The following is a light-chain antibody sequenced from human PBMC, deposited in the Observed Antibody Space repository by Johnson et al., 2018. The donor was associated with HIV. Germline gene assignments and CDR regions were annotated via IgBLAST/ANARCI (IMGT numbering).Light chain of an antibody. CDR1: SSNIGNNY. Sequence: QSVLTQPPSVSAAPGQKVTISCSGSSSNIGNNYVSWYQQLPGTAPKLLIYENNKRPSGIPARFSGSQSGTSATPGITGLQTGDEADYYCGTWDSSLSVYVFGTGTKVTVL. J-gene: IGLJ1*01. CDR2: ENN. CDR3: GTWDSSLSVYV. V-gene: IGLV1-51*01.